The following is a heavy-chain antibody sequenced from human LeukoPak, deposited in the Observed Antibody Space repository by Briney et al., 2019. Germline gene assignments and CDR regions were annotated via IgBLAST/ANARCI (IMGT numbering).Heavy chain of an antibody. CDR1: GGAFSSYA. V-gene: IGHV1-69*04. Sequence: SVKVSCKASGGAFSSYAISWVRQAPGQGLEWMGRIIPIFGIANYAQKFQGRVTITADKSTSTAYMELSSLRSEDTAVYYCARDSGGYNLRFYGMDVWGQGTTVTVSS. D-gene: IGHD5-24*01. J-gene: IGHJ6*02. CDR2: IIPIFGIA. CDR3: ARDSGGYNLRFYGMDV.